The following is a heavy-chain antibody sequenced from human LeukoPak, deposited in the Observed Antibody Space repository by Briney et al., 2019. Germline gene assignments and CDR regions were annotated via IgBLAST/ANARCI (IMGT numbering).Heavy chain of an antibody. D-gene: IGHD6-13*01. Sequence: GESLRLSCAASGFTFSDYWMSWVRQAPGKGLEWVANIKQGGSEKYYVDSVKGRFTISRDNAKNSLYLQMSSLRADDTAVYYCTRGSSSWNYWGQGTLVTVSS. J-gene: IGHJ4*02. CDR1: GFTFSDYW. V-gene: IGHV3-7*01. CDR2: IKQGGSEK. CDR3: TRGSSSWNY.